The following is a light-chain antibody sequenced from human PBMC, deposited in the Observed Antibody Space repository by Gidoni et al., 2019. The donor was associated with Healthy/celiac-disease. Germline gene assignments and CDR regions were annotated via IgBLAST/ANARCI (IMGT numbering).Light chain of an antibody. V-gene: IGLV2-23*01. CDR2: EGS. Sequence: QSALTQPASVSGSPGQSITISCTGTSSDVGSYNLVSWYQQNPGKAPKLMIYEGSKRPSGVSNRFSGSKSGNTASLTISGLQAEDEADYYCCSYAGSSTLFGGGTKLTVL. CDR1: SSDVGSYNL. CDR3: CSYAGSSTL. J-gene: IGLJ2*01.